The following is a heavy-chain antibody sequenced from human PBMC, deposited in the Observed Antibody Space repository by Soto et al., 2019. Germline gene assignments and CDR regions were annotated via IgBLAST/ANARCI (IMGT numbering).Heavy chain of an antibody. CDR3: AKAPERVVTPPAFDY. D-gene: IGHD3-3*01. V-gene: IGHV3-23*01. Sequence: VGSLRLSCAASGFTFSSYAMSWVRQAPGKGLEWVSAISGSGGSTYYADSVKGRFTISRDNSKNTLYLQMNSLRAEDTAVYYCAKAPERVVTPPAFDYWGQGTLVTVSS. J-gene: IGHJ4*02. CDR2: ISGSGGST. CDR1: GFTFSSYA.